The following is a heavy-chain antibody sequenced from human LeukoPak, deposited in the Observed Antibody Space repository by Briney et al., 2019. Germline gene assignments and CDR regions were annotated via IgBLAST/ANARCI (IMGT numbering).Heavy chain of an antibody. CDR3: ARVGYSGGTRP. Sequence: PSETLSLTCTVSGGSISSYYWSWIRQPPGKGLEWIGYIYYSGSTNYNPSLKSRVTISVDTSKNQFSLKLSSVTAADTAVYYCARVGYSGGTRPWGQGTLVTVSS. D-gene: IGHD6-19*01. CDR1: GGSISSYY. J-gene: IGHJ5*02. CDR2: IYYSGST. V-gene: IGHV4-59*01.